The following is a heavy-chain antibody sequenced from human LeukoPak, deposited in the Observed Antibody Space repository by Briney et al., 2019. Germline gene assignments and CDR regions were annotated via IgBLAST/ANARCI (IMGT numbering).Heavy chain of an antibody. CDR1: GFTFTSYA. J-gene: IGHJ4*02. D-gene: IGHD2/OR15-2a*01. CDR3: VSFYETY. Sequence: QPGGSLRLSCAASGFTFTSYAMSWVRQAPGKGLEWVSAISGSGGSTYHADSVKGRFTISKDNAKNTVYLQMNSLRAEDTAVYYCVSFYETYWGRGTLVTVSS. CDR2: ISGSGGST. V-gene: IGHV3-23*01.